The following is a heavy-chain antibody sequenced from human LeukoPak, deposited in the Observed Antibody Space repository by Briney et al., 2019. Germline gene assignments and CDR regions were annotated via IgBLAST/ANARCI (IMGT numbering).Heavy chain of an antibody. CDR1: GGSISSGSYY. V-gene: IGHV4-39*07. D-gene: IGHD1-14*01. CDR3: ARGGSNWYFDL. Sequence: PSETLSLTCTVSGGSISSGSYYWGWIRQPPGKGLEWIGNIYYSGSTYYNPSLKSRVSISVDTSKNQFSLKLSSVTAADTAVYYCARGGSNWYFDLWGRGTLVTVSS. J-gene: IGHJ2*01. CDR2: IYYSGST.